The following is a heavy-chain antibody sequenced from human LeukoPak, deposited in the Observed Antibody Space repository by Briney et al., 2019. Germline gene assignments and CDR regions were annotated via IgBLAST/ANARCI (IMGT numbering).Heavy chain of an antibody. J-gene: IGHJ6*02. D-gene: IGHD6-19*01. CDR3: ARGQSFYSSGWYFYYYYGMDV. CDR1: GYTFTSYD. CDR2: TNPNSGNT. Sequence: ASVKVSCKASGYTFTSYDINWVRQATGQGLEWMGWTNPNSGNTGYAQKFQGRVTMTRNTSISTAYMELSSLRSEDTAVYYCARGQSFYSSGWYFYYYYGMDVWGQGTTVTVSS. V-gene: IGHV1-8*01.